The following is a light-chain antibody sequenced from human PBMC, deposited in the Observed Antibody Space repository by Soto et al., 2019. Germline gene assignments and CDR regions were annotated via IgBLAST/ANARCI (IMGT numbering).Light chain of an antibody. Sequence: DIQMTQSPSSLSASVGDRVTVTCLASQSITIYLNWYQQQPGKAPRLLIYGASTLQTGVPSRFSGSGSMTDFTLTISDLQPEDFATYYCQQTYTAPPTFGQGTKVDIK. CDR2: GAS. CDR1: QSITIY. CDR3: QQTYTAPPT. J-gene: IGKJ1*01. V-gene: IGKV1-39*01.